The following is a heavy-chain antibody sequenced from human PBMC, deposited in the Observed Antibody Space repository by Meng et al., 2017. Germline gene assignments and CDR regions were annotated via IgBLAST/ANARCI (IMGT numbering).Heavy chain of an antibody. V-gene: IGHV3-73*01. CDR2: IRSKANSYAT. CDR1: GFTFSGSA. CDR3: ARRTRNTMIVVDDAFDI. Sequence: GESLKISCAASGFTFSGSAMHWVRQASGKGLEWVGRIRSKANSYATAYAASVKGRFTISRDDSKNTAYLQMNSLKTEDTAVYYCARRTRNTMIVVDDAFDIWGQGTMVTVSS. J-gene: IGHJ3*02. D-gene: IGHD3-22*01.